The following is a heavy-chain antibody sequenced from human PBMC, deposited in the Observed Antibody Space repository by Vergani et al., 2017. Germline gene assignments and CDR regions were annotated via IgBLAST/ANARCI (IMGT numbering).Heavy chain of an antibody. V-gene: IGHV3-9*01. Sequence: EVQLVESGGGLVQPGRSLRLSCAASGFTFDDYAMHWVRQAPGKGLEWVSGISWNSGSIGYADSVKGRFTISRDNAKNSLYLQMNSLRAEDTALYYCAKANPNDDFWSGYLDYWGQGTLVTVSS. D-gene: IGHD3-3*01. J-gene: IGHJ4*02. CDR2: ISWNSGSI. CDR1: GFTFDDYA. CDR3: AKANPNDDFWSGYLDY.